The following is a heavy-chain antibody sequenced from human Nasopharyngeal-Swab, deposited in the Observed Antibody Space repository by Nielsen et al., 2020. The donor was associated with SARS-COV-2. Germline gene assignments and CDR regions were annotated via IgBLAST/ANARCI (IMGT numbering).Heavy chain of an antibody. CDR3: ARSALNWNDVGY. D-gene: IGHD1-1*01. V-gene: IGHV4-34*01. CDR1: GGSFSGYY. J-gene: IGHJ4*02. CDR2: INHSRNT. Sequence: GSLRLSCAVYGGSFSGYYWSWVRQSPGKGLEWIGKINHSRNTNYNPSLKSRVTMSVDTSKNQFSLKLNSVTAADTAVYYCARSALNWNDVGYWGQGTLVTVSS.